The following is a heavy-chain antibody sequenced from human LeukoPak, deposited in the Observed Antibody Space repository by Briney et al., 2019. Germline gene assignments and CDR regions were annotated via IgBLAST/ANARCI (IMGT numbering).Heavy chain of an antibody. J-gene: IGHJ4*02. CDR1: GFTFSSYA. CDR3: AREPGSHYFDY. V-gene: IGHV3-30-3*01. Sequence: PGGSLRLSCAASGFTFSSYAMHWVRQAPGKGLEWVAVISYDGSNKYYADSVKGRFTISRDNPNNSLYLQMNSLRAEDTAIYYCAREPGSHYFDYWGQGTLVTVSS. CDR2: ISYDGSNK.